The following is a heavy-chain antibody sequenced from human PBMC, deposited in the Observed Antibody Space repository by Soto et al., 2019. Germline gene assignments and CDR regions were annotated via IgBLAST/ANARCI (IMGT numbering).Heavy chain of an antibody. CDR3: TVGYSYGYAFDI. V-gene: IGHV3-73*01. Sequence: PGGSLRLSCAASGFTFSGSAMHWVRQASGKGLEWVGRIRSKANGYATAYAASVKGRFTISRDDSKNTAYLQMNSLKTEDTAVYYCTVGYSYGYAFDIWGQGTMVTVSS. J-gene: IGHJ3*02. CDR2: IRSKANGYAT. D-gene: IGHD5-18*01. CDR1: GFTFSGSA.